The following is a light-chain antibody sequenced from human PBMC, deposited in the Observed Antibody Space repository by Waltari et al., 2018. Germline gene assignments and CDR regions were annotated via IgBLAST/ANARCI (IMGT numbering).Light chain of an antibody. J-gene: IGKJ4*01. Sequence: EIVLTQSPGTLSLSPGETATLSCRADQSDYNRYLAGYQQRPGQAPRLLIYGASRRATGIPDRFSGSGSGTEFTLTITRLEPEDFAVYYCQQYRTSVTFGGGTK. V-gene: IGKV3-20*01. CDR2: GAS. CDR3: QQYRTSVT. CDR1: QSDYNRY.